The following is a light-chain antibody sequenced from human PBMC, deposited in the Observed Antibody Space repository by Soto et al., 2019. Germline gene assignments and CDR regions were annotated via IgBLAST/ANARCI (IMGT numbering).Light chain of an antibody. CDR2: DAC. CDR1: QSLPSN. J-gene: IGKJ5*01. V-gene: IGKV3-11*01. CDR3: QQRSSAIT. Sequence: EVVLTQAPGTLSLSPGERATFSCRASQSLPSNLAWYQQRPGQAPMLLIYDACNRATGIPARFSGRGSGTDFTITISRLEPEDFAVYYCQQRSSAITFGQGTRLETK.